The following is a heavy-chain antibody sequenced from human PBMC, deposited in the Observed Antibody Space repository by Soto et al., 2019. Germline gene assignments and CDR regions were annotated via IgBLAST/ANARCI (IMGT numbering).Heavy chain of an antibody. V-gene: IGHV1-69*01. D-gene: IGHD2-15*01. Sequence: QVQLVQSGAEVKKPGSSVKVSCKASGGTFSSYAISWVRQAPGQGLEWMGGIIPIFGTANYAQKFQGRVTITADESTSTAYMELSSLRSEDTAVYYCARDLGYCSGGSCYSSPYYWGQGTLVTVSS. CDR3: ARDLGYCSGGSCYSSPYY. CDR1: GGTFSSYA. J-gene: IGHJ4*02. CDR2: IIPIFGTA.